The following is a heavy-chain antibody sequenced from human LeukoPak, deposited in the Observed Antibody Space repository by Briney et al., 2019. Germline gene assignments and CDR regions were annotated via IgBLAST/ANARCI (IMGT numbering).Heavy chain of an antibody. Sequence: PETLSLTCSVSGYSISSGFYWGWIRQPPGKGLEWIGSIYHSGSTYYNPSLKSRVTISVDMSRNQLSLKVSSVTAADTALYYCARDRSGTFDNWGQGILVTVSS. CDR1: GYSISSGFY. V-gene: IGHV4-38-2*02. D-gene: IGHD1-26*01. J-gene: IGHJ4*02. CDR3: ARDRSGTFDN. CDR2: IYHSGST.